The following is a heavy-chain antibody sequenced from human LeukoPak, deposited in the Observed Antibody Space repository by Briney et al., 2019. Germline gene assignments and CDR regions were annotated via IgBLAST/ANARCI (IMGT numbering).Heavy chain of an antibody. D-gene: IGHD3-10*01. V-gene: IGHV4-31*03. Sequence: SQTLSLTCTVSGGSISSGGYYWSWNRQHPGKGLEWIGYIYYSGSTYYNPSLKSRVTISVDTSKNQFSLKLSSVTAADTAVYYCARGQYYYGSGSFPPLNWFDPWGQGTLVTVSS. CDR1: GGSISSGGYY. J-gene: IGHJ5*02. CDR3: ARGQYYYGSGSFPPLNWFDP. CDR2: IYYSGST.